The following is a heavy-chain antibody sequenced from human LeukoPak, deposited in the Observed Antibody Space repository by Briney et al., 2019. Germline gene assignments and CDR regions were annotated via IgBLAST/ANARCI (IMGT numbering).Heavy chain of an antibody. D-gene: IGHD2-8*01. Sequence: SQTLSLTCAVSGDSITFGGYSWSWIRQPPGKGLEWIGYIYHSGSTYYNPSLKSRVTVSVDTSKNQCSLKLSSVTTADTAVYYCTRSTNLEAFDIWGQGTMVTVSS. V-gene: IGHV4-30-2*02. CDR1: GDSITFGGYS. CDR2: IYHSGST. CDR3: TRSTNLEAFDI. J-gene: IGHJ3*02.